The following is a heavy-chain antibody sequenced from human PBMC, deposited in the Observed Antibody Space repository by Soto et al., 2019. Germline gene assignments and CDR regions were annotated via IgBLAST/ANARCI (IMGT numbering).Heavy chain of an antibody. D-gene: IGHD2-8*01. J-gene: IGHJ4*02. CDR1: GGSFSGYY. CDR2: INHSGST. V-gene: IGHV4-34*01. CDR3: ARQDIVLMVYANDY. Sequence: SETLSLTCAVYGGSFSGYYWSWIRQPPGKGLEWIGEINHSGSTNYNPSLKSRVTISVDTSKNQFSLKLSSVTAADTAVYYCARQDIVLMVYANDYWGQGTLVT.